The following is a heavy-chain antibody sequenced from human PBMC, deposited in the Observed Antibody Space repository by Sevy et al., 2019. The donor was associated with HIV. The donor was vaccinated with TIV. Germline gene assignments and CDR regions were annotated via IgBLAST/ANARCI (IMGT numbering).Heavy chain of an antibody. CDR1: GGAFTTNS. CDR3: ARGGRFFDS. J-gene: IGHJ4*02. D-gene: IGHD3-16*01. Sequence: ASVKVSCKPSGGAFTTNSFSWVRQAPGQGLEWMGSLNPIPGTRATAQLFQGRLTIAADESTTTIYMDLITLRSEDTATYFCARGGRFFDSWGQGTLVTVSS. CDR2: LNPIPGTR. V-gene: IGHV1-69*08.